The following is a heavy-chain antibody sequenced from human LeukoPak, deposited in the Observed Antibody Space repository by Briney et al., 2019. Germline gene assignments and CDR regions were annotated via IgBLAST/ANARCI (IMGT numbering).Heavy chain of an antibody. D-gene: IGHD7-27*01. CDR2: MSPNSGDT. V-gene: IGHV1-8*01. CDR3: VRTPPNWGFDY. Sequence: ASVKVSCKASGYTFTSHDINWVRQATGQGLERMGWMSPNSGDTGYAQKFQGRVTMTSDSSISTAYMELSSLRSEDTAIYYCVRTPPNWGFDYWGQGTLVTVPS. CDR1: GYTFTSHD. J-gene: IGHJ4*02.